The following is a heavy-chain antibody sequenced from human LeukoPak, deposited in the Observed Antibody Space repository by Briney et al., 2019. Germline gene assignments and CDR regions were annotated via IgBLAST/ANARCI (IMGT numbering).Heavy chain of an antibody. CDR3: ARHLVYSDGIPDYYYMDV. Sequence: SETLSLTCTVSGGSISSRNYYWGWIRQPPGKGLEWLGTIFYNGSTHCNPSLKSRVTISVDTYNNHFSLKLSYLPAADTAMYYCARHLVYSDGIPDYYYMDVWGKGTTVTV. CDR2: IFYNGST. D-gene: IGHD5-24*01. V-gene: IGHV4-39*01. CDR1: GGSISSRNYY. J-gene: IGHJ6*03.